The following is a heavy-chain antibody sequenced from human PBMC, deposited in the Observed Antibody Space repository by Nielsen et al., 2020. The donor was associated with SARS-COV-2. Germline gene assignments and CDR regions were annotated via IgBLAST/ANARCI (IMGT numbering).Heavy chain of an antibody. J-gene: IGHJ4*02. CDR1: GYTFTSYG. D-gene: IGHD4-11*01. CDR3: ARDFRLGSYFDY. V-gene: IGHV1-18*01. Sequence: ASVKVSCKASGYTFTSYGISWVRQAPGKGLEWMGGFDPEDGETIYAQKFQGRVTITRDTSASTAYMELSSLRSEDTAVYYCARDFRLGSYFDYWGQGTLVTVSS. CDR2: FDPEDGET.